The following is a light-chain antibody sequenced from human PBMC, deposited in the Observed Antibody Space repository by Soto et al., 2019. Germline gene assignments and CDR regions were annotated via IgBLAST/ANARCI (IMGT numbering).Light chain of an antibody. CDR2: KDS. V-gene: IGLV3-25*03. J-gene: IGLJ3*02. CDR1: ALPKQY. Sequence: SYELTQPPSVSVSPGQTARITCSGDALPKQYAYWYQQKPGQAPVLVIYKDSERPSGIPERFSGSSSGTTVTLTISGGQAEDEADYYCQSADSSGTYPNWVFGGGTKLTVL. CDR3: QSADSSGTYPNWV.